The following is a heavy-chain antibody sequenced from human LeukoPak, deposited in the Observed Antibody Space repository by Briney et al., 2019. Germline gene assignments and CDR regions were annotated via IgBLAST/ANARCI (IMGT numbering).Heavy chain of an antibody. CDR1: GFIFSSYW. D-gene: IGHD6-13*01. CDR2: IKEDGSEK. J-gene: IGHJ4*02. CDR3: ARRIAAAGTGADWYFDY. Sequence: GGSLRLSCAASGFIFSSYWMSWVRQAPGKGLEWVANIKEDGSEKYFLDSVKGRFTISRDNAKNSLYLQMNSLRAEDTAVYYCARRIAAAGTGADWYFDYWGQGTLVTVSS. V-gene: IGHV3-7*03.